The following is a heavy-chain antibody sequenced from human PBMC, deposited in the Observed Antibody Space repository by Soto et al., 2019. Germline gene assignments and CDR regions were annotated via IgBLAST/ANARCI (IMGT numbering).Heavy chain of an antibody. Sequence: SETLSLTCGVSGGSLSGATYSWNWIRQTPGKGLEWIGYIFPSGTTYYNPSLRSRVTISIDVSKNQFSLSLRSLTAADTVVYYCARSREFDYWSQGTLVTVSS. CDR1: GGSLSGATYS. CDR3: ARSREFDY. J-gene: IGHJ4*02. V-gene: IGHV4-30-2*01. CDR2: IFPSGTT.